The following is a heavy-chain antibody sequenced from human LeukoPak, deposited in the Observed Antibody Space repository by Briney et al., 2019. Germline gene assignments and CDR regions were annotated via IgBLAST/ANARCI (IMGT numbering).Heavy chain of an antibody. CDR3: AKGKDYLDAFDI. CDR2: ISGSGGST. D-gene: IGHD4-11*01. J-gene: IGHJ3*02. Sequence: GGSLRLSCAASGFTFSSYAMSWVRQAPGKGLEWVSAISGSGGSTYYADSVKGRFTISRDNSKNTLYLQMNSQRAEDTAVYYCAKGKDYLDAFDIWGQGTMVTVSS. CDR1: GFTFSSYA. V-gene: IGHV3-23*01.